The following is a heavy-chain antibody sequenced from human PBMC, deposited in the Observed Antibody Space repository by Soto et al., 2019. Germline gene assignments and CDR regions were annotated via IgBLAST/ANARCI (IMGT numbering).Heavy chain of an antibody. J-gene: IGHJ5*02. V-gene: IGHV1-2*02. CDR2: INPNSGDT. CDR1: GYTFTGYY. CDR3: ARDAYYDSSGYYPVEWFDP. D-gene: IGHD3-22*01. Sequence: ASVKVSCKASGYTFTGYYMHWVRQAPGQGLEWMGWINPNSGDTNYAQKFQGRVTMTRDTSISTAYMELSRLRSDDTAVYYCARDAYYDSSGYYPVEWFDPWGQGTLVTVSS.